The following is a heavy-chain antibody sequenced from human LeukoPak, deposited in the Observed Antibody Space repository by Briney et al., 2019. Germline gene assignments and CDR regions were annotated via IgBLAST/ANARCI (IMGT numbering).Heavy chain of an antibody. CDR3: ARASAGMVRLFDP. Sequence: PGGPLRLSCAASGFTFRYYRMGWVPQAPGEGLEGEGNIQQDGSKKYYVDSEKGRFNIFRDNDKKLLHLPMNSLTAEDTAVCYCARASAGMVRLFDPWGQGTLVTVSS. D-gene: IGHD3-10*01. J-gene: IGHJ5*02. CDR2: IQQDGSKK. CDR1: GFTFRYYR. V-gene: IGHV3-7*01.